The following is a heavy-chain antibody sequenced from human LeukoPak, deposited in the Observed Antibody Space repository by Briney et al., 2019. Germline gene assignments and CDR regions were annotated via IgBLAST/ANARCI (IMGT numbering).Heavy chain of an antibody. D-gene: IGHD5-18*01. J-gene: IGHJ4*02. CDR3: ARTGYNYGTPLNY. Sequence: GGSLRLSRAASGFTFSSYALSWVRQAPGKGLEWVSGITDSGSYTYYADSVKGRFAISRDNSKNTVYLQMNSLRAEDTAVYYCARTGYNYGTPLNYWGQGTLVTVSS. CDR2: ITDSGSYT. CDR1: GFTFSSYA. V-gene: IGHV3-23*01.